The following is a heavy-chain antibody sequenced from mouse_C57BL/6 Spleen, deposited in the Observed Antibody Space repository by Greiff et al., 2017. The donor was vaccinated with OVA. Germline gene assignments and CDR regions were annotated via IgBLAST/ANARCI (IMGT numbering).Heavy chain of an antibody. D-gene: IGHD1-1*01. CDR1: GYTFTDYY. J-gene: IGHJ4*01. Sequence: EVQLQQSGPELVKPGASVKISCKASGYTFTDYYMNWVKQSHGKSLEWIGDINPNNGGTSYNQKFKGKATLTVDKSSSTAYMELRSLTSEDSAVYYCARGATVGDYWGQGTSVTVSS. V-gene: IGHV1-26*01. CDR3: ARGATVGDY. CDR2: INPNNGGT.